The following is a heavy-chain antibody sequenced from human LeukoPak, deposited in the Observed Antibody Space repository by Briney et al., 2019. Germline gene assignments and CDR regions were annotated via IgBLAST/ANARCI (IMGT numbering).Heavy chain of an antibody. J-gene: IGHJ4*02. Sequence: GASVKVSCKASGYTFTSYGISWVRQARGQGLEWMGWISAYNGNTNYAQKLQGRVTVTTDTSTSTAYMELRSLRSDDTAVYYCARSGTMVRGINTLIDYWGQGTLVTVSS. D-gene: IGHD3-10*01. CDR3: ARSGTMVRGINTLIDY. V-gene: IGHV1-18*01. CDR2: ISAYNGNT. CDR1: GYTFTSYG.